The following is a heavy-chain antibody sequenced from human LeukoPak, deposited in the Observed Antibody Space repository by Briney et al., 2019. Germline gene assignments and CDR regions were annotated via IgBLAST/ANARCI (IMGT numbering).Heavy chain of an antibody. CDR2: ISSSSSYI. D-gene: IGHD5-12*01. CDR3: ARDGGYRAIDY. J-gene: IGHJ4*02. CDR1: GFTFSSYA. Sequence: GGSLRLSCAASGFTFSSYAMSWVRQAPGKGLEWVSAISSSSSYIYYADPVKGRFTISRDNAKNSLYLQMNSLRAEDTAVYYCARDGGYRAIDYWGQGTLVTVSS. V-gene: IGHV3-21*01.